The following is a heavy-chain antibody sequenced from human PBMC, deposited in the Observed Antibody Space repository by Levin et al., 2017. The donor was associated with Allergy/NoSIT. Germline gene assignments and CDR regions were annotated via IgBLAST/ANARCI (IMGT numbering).Heavy chain of an antibody. CDR2: IIPILGMT. CDR3: ARSIYGSGTTAFDY. CDR1: GGTFSSSA. J-gene: IGHJ4*02. D-gene: IGHD3-10*01. V-gene: IGHV1-69*04. Sequence: SVKVFCKASGGTFSSSAISWLRQAPGQGLEWMGRIIPILGMTNYAQKFQGRVTITADKSTSTAYMELSSLRSEDTAVYYCARSIYGSGTTAFDYWGQGTLVTVSS.